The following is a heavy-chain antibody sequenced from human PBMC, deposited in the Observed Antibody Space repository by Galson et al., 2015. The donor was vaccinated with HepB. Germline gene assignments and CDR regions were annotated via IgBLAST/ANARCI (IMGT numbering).Heavy chain of an antibody. J-gene: IGHJ4*02. CDR3: ARDRSYSAYDY. Sequence: SVTVSCKASGYTFTSYSMNWVRQAPGQGLEWIGFINTNTGNPTYAQGFTGRFVFSLDTSVSTAYLQISSLKAEDTAVYYCARDRSYSAYDYWGQGTLVTVSS. D-gene: IGHD5-12*01. V-gene: IGHV7-4-1*02. CDR1: GYTFTSYS. CDR2: INTNTGNP.